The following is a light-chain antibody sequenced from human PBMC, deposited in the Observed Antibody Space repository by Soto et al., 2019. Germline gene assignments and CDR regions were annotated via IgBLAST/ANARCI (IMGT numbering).Light chain of an antibody. CDR3: QQYNSYPWT. Sequence: QMTQSPSALSAQVGDRVTITCRASQSISGWLAWYQQKPGKAPKLLIYDASSLESGVPSRFSGSGSGTEFTLTITSLQPDDFATYYCQQYNSYPWTFGQRTKVDIK. V-gene: IGKV1-5*01. CDR2: DAS. CDR1: QSISGW. J-gene: IGKJ1*01.